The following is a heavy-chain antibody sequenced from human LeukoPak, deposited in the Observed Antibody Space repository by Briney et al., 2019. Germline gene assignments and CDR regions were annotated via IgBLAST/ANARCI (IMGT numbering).Heavy chain of an antibody. Sequence: SETLSLTCAVSGGSITSANWWSWVRQSPGKGLEWIGEIYHTGNTNYNPSLNSRVSISLDTSKNQFSLRLTSVTAADTAVYYCARGLNNRKSGRRFDVFEIWGQGTMVTVSS. CDR2: IYHTGNT. J-gene: IGHJ3*02. CDR1: GGSITSANW. V-gene: IGHV4-4*02. CDR3: ARGLNNRKSGRRFDVFEI. D-gene: IGHD1-14*01.